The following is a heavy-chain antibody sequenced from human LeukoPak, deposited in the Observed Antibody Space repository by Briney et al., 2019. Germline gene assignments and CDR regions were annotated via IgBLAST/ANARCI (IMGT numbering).Heavy chain of an antibody. D-gene: IGHD6-13*01. CDR3: ARDQLGIAAAGTYYYYMDV. J-gene: IGHJ6*03. CDR2: ISSSSSYI. Sequence: GGSLRLSCVASEFTFSSYRMNWVRQAPGKGLEWVSSISSSSSYIYYADSVKGRFTISRDNAKNSLYLQMNSLRAEDTAVYYCARDQLGIAAAGTYYYYMDVWGKGTTVIVSS. V-gene: IGHV3-21*01. CDR1: EFTFSSYR.